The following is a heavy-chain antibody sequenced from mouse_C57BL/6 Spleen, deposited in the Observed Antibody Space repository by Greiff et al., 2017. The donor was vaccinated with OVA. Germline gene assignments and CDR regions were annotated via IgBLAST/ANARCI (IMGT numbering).Heavy chain of an antibody. CDR1: GFTFSDYY. D-gene: IGHD2-1*01. Sequence: EVKVVESEGGLVQPGSSMKLSCTASGFTFSDYYMAWVRQVPEKGLEWVANINYDGSSTYYLDSLKSRFIISRDNAKNILYLQMSSLKSEDTATYYCARVGGNFFDVWGTGTTVTVSS. V-gene: IGHV5-16*01. CDR3: ARVGGNFFDV. J-gene: IGHJ1*03. CDR2: INYDGSST.